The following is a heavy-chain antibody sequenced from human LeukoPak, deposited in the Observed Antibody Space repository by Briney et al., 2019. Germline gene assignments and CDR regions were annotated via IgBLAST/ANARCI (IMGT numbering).Heavy chain of an antibody. V-gene: IGHV1-69*01. CDR2: IIPIFGTA. CDR1: GGTFSSYA. J-gene: IGHJ6*03. Sequence: SVKVSCKASGGTFSSYAISWVRQAPGQGLEWMGGIIPIFGTANYAQKFQGRVTITADESTSTAYMELSSLRSEDTAVYYCARGGNHVLRFYYYMDVWGKGTTVTVPS. CDR3: ARGGNHVLRFYYYMDV. D-gene: IGHD3-3*01.